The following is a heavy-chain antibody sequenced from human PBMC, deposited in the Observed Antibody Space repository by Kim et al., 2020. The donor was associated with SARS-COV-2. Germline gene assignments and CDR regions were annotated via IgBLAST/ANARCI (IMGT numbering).Heavy chain of an antibody. J-gene: IGHJ4*02. CDR1: GFTINTYG. CDR3: AKDSQITNLDY. CDR2: IWADGNNK. Sequence: GGSLRLSCAVSGFTINTYGMHWVRQAPGKGLEWVAVIWADGNNKYYADSVKGRFTIFRDSSKNTLYLQMSSLRAEDTAIYYCAKDSQITNLDYWGQGTLVTVSS. V-gene: IGHV3-33*06.